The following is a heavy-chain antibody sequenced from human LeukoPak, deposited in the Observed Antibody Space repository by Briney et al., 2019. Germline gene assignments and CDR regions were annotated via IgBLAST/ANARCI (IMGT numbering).Heavy chain of an antibody. D-gene: IGHD1-1*01. CDR1: EYRFTTYW. J-gene: IGHJ4*02. Sequence: GESLKISCKGSEYRFTTYWIGWVRQMPGKGLEWMGVIYPGDSDTRYSPSFQGQVTISADQSINTACLQWSSLKASDTAIYYCARQTYNYHFDYWGQGTLVTVSS. CDR2: IYPGDSDT. V-gene: IGHV5-51*01. CDR3: ARQTYNYHFDY.